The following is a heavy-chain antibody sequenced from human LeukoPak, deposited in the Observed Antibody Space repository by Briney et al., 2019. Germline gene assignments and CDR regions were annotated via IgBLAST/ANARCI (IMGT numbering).Heavy chain of an antibody. D-gene: IGHD5-18*01. V-gene: IGHV4-31*03. J-gene: IGHJ4*02. CDR2: IYYSGST. Sequence: PSETLSLTCTVSGGSISSGGYYWSWIRQHPGKGLEWIGYIYYSGSTYYNPSLKSRVTISVDTSKNQFSLKLSSVTAADTAVYYCARRAYSYEDFDYWGQGTLVTVSS. CDR1: GGSISSGGYY. CDR3: ARRAYSYEDFDY.